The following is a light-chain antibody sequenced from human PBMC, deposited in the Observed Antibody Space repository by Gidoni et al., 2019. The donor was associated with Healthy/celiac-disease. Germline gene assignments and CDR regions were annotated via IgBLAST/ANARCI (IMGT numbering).Light chain of an antibody. CDR2: GNS. CDR3: QSYDSSLSAVV. CDR1: SAKICAGNN. V-gene: IGLV1-40*01. J-gene: IGLJ2*01. Sequence: VTTTCNGSSAKICAGNNIHWYQQQPGTAPNHLILGNSNRPPAVPDRFSGSKSGTSASLAITVLQAEDEADYYCQSYDSSLSAVVFGGGTKLTVL.